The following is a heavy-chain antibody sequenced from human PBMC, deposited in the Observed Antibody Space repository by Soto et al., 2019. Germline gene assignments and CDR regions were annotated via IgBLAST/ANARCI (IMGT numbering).Heavy chain of an antibody. D-gene: IGHD6-6*01. CDR3: AQSSSIAARPWWCVP. CDR1: GFSLSTSGVG. CDR2: IYWDDDK. V-gene: IGHV2-5*02. Sequence: QITLKESGPTLVKPTQTLTLTCTFSGFSLSTSGVGVGWIRQPPGKALEWLALIYWDDDKRYSPSLKSRLTNTKHSSKNHVVLTLTNMDPVDRATYYCAQSSSIAARPWWCVPGGEGTLVTVPS. J-gene: IGHJ5*02.